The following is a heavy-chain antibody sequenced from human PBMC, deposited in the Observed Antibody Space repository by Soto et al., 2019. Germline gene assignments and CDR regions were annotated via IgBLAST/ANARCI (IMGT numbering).Heavy chain of an antibody. CDR3: ARDMGAAGTVDY. J-gene: IGHJ4*02. Sequence: QVQLVESGGGVVQPGRSLRLSCAASGSTFSSYGMHWVRQAPGKGLEWVAVIWYDGSNKYYADSVKGRFTISRDNSKNTLYLQMNGLRAEDTAVYYCARDMGAAGTVDYWGQGTLVTVSS. D-gene: IGHD6-13*01. CDR1: GSTFSSYG. V-gene: IGHV3-33*01. CDR2: IWYDGSNK.